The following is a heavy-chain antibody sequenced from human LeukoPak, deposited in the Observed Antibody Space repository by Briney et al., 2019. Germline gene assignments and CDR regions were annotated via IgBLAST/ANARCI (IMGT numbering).Heavy chain of an antibody. Sequence: QAGGSLRLSCAASGFTFSGSAMHWVRQASGKGLEWVGRIRSKANSYATAYAASVKGRFTISRDDPKNTAYLQMNSLKTEDTAVYYCGYCSGGSCYPFDYWGQGTLVTVSS. CDR2: IRSKANSYAT. J-gene: IGHJ4*02. D-gene: IGHD2-15*01. CDR1: GFTFSGSA. CDR3: GYCSGGSCYPFDY. V-gene: IGHV3-73*01.